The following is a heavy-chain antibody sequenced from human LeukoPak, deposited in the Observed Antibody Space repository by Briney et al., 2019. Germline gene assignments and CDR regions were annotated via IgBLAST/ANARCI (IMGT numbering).Heavy chain of an antibody. CDR2: IIPILGIT. D-gene: IGHD1-7*01. V-gene: IGHV1-69*04. CDR1: GGTFSSYA. Sequence: SVKVSCKASGGTFSSYAISWVRQAPGQGLEWMGRIIPILGITNYAQKFQGRVTITADESTSTAYMELSSLRSEDTAVYYCARDRGTGTTWSFSDYWGQGTLVTVSS. CDR3: ARDRGTGTTWSFSDY. J-gene: IGHJ4*02.